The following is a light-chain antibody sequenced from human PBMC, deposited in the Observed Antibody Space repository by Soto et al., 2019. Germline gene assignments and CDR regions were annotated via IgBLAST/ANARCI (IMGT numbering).Light chain of an antibody. CDR2: GNT. CDR1: SSYIGAGYD. CDR3: QSYDSSLSGYV. Sequence: QSVLTQPPSVSGAPGQRGTISCTGSSSYIGAGYDVHWYQQLPGAAPKLLFYGNTNRPSGVPDRFSGSKSGTSASLAITGLQAEDEADYYCQSYDSSLSGYVFGTGTKLTVL. V-gene: IGLV1-40*01. J-gene: IGLJ1*01.